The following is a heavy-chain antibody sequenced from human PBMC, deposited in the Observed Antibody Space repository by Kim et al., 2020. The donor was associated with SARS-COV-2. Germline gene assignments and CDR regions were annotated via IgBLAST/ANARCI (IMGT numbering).Heavy chain of an antibody. D-gene: IGHD3-10*01. CDR3: ARRGSYGSGSLAY. J-gene: IGHJ4*02. CDR2: INHSGST. V-gene: IGHV4-34*01. CDR1: GGSFSGYY. Sequence: SETLSLTCAVYGGSFSGYYWSWIRQPPGKGLEWIGEINHSGSTNYNPSLKSRVTISVDTSKNQFSLKLSSVTAADTAVYYCARRGSYGSGSLAYWGQGTLVTVSS.